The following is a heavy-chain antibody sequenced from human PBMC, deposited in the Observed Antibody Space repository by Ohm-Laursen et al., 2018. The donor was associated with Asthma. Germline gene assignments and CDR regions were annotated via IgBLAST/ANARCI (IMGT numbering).Heavy chain of an antibody. J-gene: IGHJ4*02. CDR1: GGSISSSSFY. CDR3: ARQGYRDGYNDNIDY. CDR2: IFYTGTT. D-gene: IGHD5-24*01. V-gene: IGHV4-39*01. Sequence: GTLSLTCTVSGGSISSSSFYWGWIRQPPGKGLEYIGSIFYTGTTYYNPSLKSRVTIAVDTSKNQFSLKLTSVTPADTAFYYCARQGYRDGYNDNIDYWGQGTQVTVSS.